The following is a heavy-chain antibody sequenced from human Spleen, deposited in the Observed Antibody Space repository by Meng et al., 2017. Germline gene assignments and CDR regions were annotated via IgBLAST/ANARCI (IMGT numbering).Heavy chain of an antibody. V-gene: IGHV3-30*04. CDR3: AREFHSSGHAGTFDL. D-gene: IGHD3-22*01. CDR2: VSNDGSGQ. J-gene: IGHJ3*01. Sequence: GGSLKISCAASGFTLSSNPMHWLRQAPGKGLEWVAVVSNDGSGQSYAGSLKGRFTISRDNSKDTLYLQINSLRTEDTALYYCAREFHSSGHAGTFDLWGQGTMVTVSS. CDR1: GFTLSSNP.